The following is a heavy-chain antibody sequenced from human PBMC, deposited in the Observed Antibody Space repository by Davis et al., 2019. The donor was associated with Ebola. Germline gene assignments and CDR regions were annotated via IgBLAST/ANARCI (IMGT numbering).Heavy chain of an antibody. CDR2: ISGDAVNT. CDR3: ARRSGSNSRPFDY. V-gene: IGHV3-23*01. Sequence: GGSLTLSCAASDFTFGSYAMSWVRQSPGEGLEWVSVISGDAVNTYYAHPVKGRFTISRDNSKSTLYLQMNILIVEDTAVYYCARRSGSNSRPFDYWGQGTLVTVSS. CDR1: DFTFGSYA. D-gene: IGHD4-23*01. J-gene: IGHJ4*02.